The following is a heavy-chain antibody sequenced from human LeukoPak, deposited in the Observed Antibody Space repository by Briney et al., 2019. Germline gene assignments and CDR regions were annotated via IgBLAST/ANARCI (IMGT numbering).Heavy chain of an antibody. J-gene: IGHJ4*02. V-gene: IGHV3-48*03. CDR3: ARITMIVN. CDR1: GFTCSSYE. D-gene: IGHD3-22*01. Sequence: PGGSLRLSCAASGFTCSSYEMNWVRQAPGKGREWVSYISSSGSTIYYADSVKGRFTISRENAKNSLYLQMNSLRAEDTAVYYCARITMIVNWGQGTLVTVSS. CDR2: ISSSGSTI.